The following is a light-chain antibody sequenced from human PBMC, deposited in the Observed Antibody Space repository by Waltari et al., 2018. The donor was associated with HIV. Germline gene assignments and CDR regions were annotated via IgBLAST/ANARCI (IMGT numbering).Light chain of an antibody. V-gene: IGKV3-20*01. CDR1: QSVSSNY. J-gene: IGKJ3*01. CDR2: GAS. Sequence: EIVLTRSPGTLSLSPGQRATLSCRASQSVSSNYLAWYQHKPGQAPRLLIYGASRRAAGIPDRFSGSGSGTDFTLIISRLEPEDFAVYYCQLFGTSPPFTFGPGTKVDIK. CDR3: QLFGTSPPFT.